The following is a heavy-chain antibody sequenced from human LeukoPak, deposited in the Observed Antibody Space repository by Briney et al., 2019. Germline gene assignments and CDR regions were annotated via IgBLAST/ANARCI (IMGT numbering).Heavy chain of an antibody. J-gene: IGHJ4*02. CDR1: GFTFSSYW. CDR3: ATLWFGESDFDY. D-gene: IGHD3-10*01. Sequence: GGSLRLSCAASGFTFSSYWMSWVRQAPGKGLEWVANIKQDGSEKYYVDSVEGRFTISRDNAKNSLYLQMNSLRAEDTAVYYCATLWFGESDFDYWGQGTLVTVSS. CDR2: IKQDGSEK. V-gene: IGHV3-7*01.